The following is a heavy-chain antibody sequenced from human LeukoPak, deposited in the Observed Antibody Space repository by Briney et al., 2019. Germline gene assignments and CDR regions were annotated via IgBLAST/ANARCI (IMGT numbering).Heavy chain of an antibody. D-gene: IGHD3-3*02. J-gene: IGHJ4*02. V-gene: IGHV3-15*01. CDR3: TLSKRDY. CDR2: IKSKTGGGTT. CDR1: GFTFSNAW. Sequence: PGGSLRLSCAASGFTFSNAWMSWVRQAPGKGLEWVGRIKSKTGGGTTDYAAPVKGRFTISRDDSKNTLYLQMNSLKTEDTAVYYCTLSKRDYWGQGTLVTVSS.